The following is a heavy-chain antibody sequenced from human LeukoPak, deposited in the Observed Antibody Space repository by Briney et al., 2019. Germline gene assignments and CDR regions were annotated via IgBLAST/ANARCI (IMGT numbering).Heavy chain of an antibody. V-gene: IGHV3-53*01. CDR2: IYSGGST. CDR3: AKAIYDYVWGSYRYIDY. CDR1: GFTVSSNY. Sequence: GGSLRLSCAASGFTVSSNYMSWARQAPGKGLEWVSVIYSGGSTYYADSVKGRFTISRDNSKNTLYLQMNSLRAEDTAVYYCAKAIYDYVWGSYRYIDYWGQGTLVTVSS. D-gene: IGHD3-16*02. J-gene: IGHJ4*02.